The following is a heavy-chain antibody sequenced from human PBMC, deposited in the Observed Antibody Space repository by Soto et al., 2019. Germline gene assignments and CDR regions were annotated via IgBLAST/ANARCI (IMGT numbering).Heavy chain of an antibody. J-gene: IGHJ6*03. D-gene: IGHD6-13*01. Sequence: GASVKVSCKASGYTFTSYGTSWVRQAPGQGLEWMGWISAYNGNTNYAQKLQGRVTMTTDTSTSTAYMELRSLRSDDTAVYYCARYSSSWYGFGDYYYYYYMDVWGKGTTVTVSS. V-gene: IGHV1-18*01. CDR1: GYTFTSYG. CDR3: ARYSSSWYGFGDYYYYYYMDV. CDR2: ISAYNGNT.